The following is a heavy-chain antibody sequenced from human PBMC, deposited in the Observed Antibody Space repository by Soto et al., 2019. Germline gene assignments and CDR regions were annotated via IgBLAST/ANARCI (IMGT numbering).Heavy chain of an antibody. CDR1: GGSISSGDYY. D-gene: IGHD3-9*01. CDR2: IYYSGST. CDR3: ALTGYYDVDY. J-gene: IGHJ4*02. Sequence: PSETLSLTCTISGGSISSGDYYWSWIRQPPGKGLEWIGCIYYSGSTYYNTSLKSRVTISVDTSKNQISLKLSSVTAADTAVYYCALTGYYDVDYWGQGTLVTVSS. V-gene: IGHV4-30-4*01.